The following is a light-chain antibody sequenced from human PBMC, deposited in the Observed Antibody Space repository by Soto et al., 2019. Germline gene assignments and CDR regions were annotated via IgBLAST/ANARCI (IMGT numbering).Light chain of an antibody. Sequence: EVVLTQSPVTLSLSPVERSTLSFIASHIVSISYLAWYHQKPGQAPRLLIYGSSSRATDIPDRFSGSGSGTDFTLTISRLEPEDFAVYSCQQYGSSRALTFGGGTKVDIK. CDR3: QQYGSSRALT. CDR1: HIVSISY. V-gene: IGKV3-20*01. J-gene: IGKJ4*01. CDR2: GSS.